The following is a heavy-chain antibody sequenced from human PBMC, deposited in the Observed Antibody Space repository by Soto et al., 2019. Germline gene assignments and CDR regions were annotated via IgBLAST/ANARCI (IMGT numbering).Heavy chain of an antibody. V-gene: IGHV1-46*01. D-gene: IGHD2-15*01. Sequence: HVQLVQSGAEVKKPGASVRVSCKASGYFFASYSLHWVRQAPGQGLEWMGMINPSVGSTSYVEKFQGRVTMTRDTSTNTVYMELSSLRSEDTAVYYCARESAGRDEFQSSGDFDFWGQGTLVTVSS. CDR2: INPSVGST. CDR3: ARESAGRDEFQSSGDFDF. CDR1: GYFFASYS. J-gene: IGHJ4*02.